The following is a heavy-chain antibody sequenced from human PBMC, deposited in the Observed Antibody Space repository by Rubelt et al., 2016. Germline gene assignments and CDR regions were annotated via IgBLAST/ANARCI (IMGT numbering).Heavy chain of an antibody. Sequence: QVQLVQSGAEVKKPGASVKVSCKASGYTFTSYDINWVRQATGQGLEWMGWMNPNSGNTGYAQKFQGRVTMTRNTSISTAYMELSSLRSDDTAVYYCARDRIRIAARQGWYFDLWGRGTLVTVSS. J-gene: IGHJ2*01. CDR1: GYTFTSYD. CDR2: MNPNSGNT. CDR3: ARDRIRIAARQGWYFDL. D-gene: IGHD6-6*01. V-gene: IGHV1-8*01.